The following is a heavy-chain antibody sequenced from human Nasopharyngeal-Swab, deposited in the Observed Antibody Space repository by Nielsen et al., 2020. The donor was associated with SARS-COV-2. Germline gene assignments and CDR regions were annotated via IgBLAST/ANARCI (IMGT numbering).Heavy chain of an antibody. CDR2: IYPGDSDT. V-gene: IGHV5-51*01. CDR3: ARRTVAYCGGDCYSVAFDI. CDR1: GYSCTSYW. J-gene: IGHJ3*02. D-gene: IGHD2-21*01. Sequence: GSLENSWQRFGYSCTSYWIGWVRQMPGKGLRWMGIIYPGDSDTRYSPSFQGQVTISADKSISTAYLQWSSLKASDTAMYYCARRTVAYCGGDCYSVAFDIWGQGTMVTVSS.